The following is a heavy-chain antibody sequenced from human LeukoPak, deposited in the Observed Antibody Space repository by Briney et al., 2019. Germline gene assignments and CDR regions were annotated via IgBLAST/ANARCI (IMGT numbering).Heavy chain of an antibody. CDR3: ARVDFGGGYYEY. CDR1: GGSISSSSYY. V-gene: IGHV4-39*07. D-gene: IGHD3-3*01. Sequence: SETLSLTCTVSGGSISSSSYYWGWIRQPPGKGLEWIGNIFYDGTTYNNPSLKSRVTISVDTSENQFSLKLRSVTAADTAVYYWARVDFGGGYYEYWGQGTLV. CDR2: IFYDGTT. J-gene: IGHJ4*02.